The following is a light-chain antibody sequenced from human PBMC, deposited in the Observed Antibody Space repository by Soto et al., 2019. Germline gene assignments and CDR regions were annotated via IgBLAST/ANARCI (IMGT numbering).Light chain of an antibody. CDR1: QSVSSSY. CDR3: QQYGSSYLYT. J-gene: IGKJ2*01. Sequence: EIVLTQAPGTLSLSPGARATLSCRASQSVSSSYLAWYQHKPGQAPRLLIYGASTRATGIPDRFSGSGSGTDFTLTISKLEPEDFAVYYCQQYGSSYLYTFGQGTKVDI. CDR2: GAS. V-gene: IGKV3-20*01.